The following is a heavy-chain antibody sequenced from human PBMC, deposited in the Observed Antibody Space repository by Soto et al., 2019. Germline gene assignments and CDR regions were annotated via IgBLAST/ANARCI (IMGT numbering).Heavy chain of an antibody. CDR3: AKDGPYYYGSGYYYYYYMDV. J-gene: IGHJ6*03. V-gene: IGHV3-30*18. CDR1: GFTFINYG. CDR2: ISYDGDNK. D-gene: IGHD3-10*01. Sequence: GGSLRLSCAAFGFTFINYGMHWVRQAPGKGLEWVAVISYDGDNKYYADSVKGRFTISRDNSKSTLYLQMNSLRPEDTAVYYCAKDGPYYYGSGYYYYYYMDVWGKGTTVTVSS.